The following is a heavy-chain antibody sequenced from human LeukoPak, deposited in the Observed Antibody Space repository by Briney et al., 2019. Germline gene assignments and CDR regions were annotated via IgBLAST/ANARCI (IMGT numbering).Heavy chain of an antibody. CDR3: ARAHTIFGVVIYYYYYMDV. V-gene: IGHV3-21*01. Sequence: GSLRLSCAASGFTFSSYSMNWVRQAPGKGLEWVSSISSSSSYIYYADSVKGRFTISRDNAKNSLYLQMNSLRAEDTAVYYCARAHTIFGVVIYYYYYMDVWGKGTTVTVSS. J-gene: IGHJ6*03. D-gene: IGHD3-3*01. CDR2: ISSSSSYI. CDR1: GFTFSSYS.